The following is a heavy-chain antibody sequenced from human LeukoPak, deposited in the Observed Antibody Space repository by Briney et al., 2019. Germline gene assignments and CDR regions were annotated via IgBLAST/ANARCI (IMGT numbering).Heavy chain of an antibody. D-gene: IGHD3-22*01. J-gene: IGHJ3*02. CDR1: GFTFSDYY. CDR2: ISSSGSTI. V-gene: IGHV3-11*04. Sequence: GGSLRLSCAASGFTFSDYYMSWIRQAPGKGLEWVSYISSSGSTIYYADSVKGRFTISRDNSKNTLYLQMNSLRAEDTAVYYCAKFPLYYNDSSGYYGDAFDIWGQGTMVTVSS. CDR3: AKFPLYYNDSSGYYGDAFDI.